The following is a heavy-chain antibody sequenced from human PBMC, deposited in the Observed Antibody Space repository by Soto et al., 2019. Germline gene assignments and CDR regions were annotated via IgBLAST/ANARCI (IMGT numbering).Heavy chain of an antibody. CDR3: AKDGRGSGSHYNSFGY. V-gene: IGHV3-33*06. Sequence: GGSLRLSCAASGFTFSSYGMHWVRQAPGKGLEWVAVIWYDGSNKYYADSVKGRFTISRDNSKNTLYLQMNSLRAEDTAVYYCAKDGRGSGSHYNSFGYWGQGTLVTVSS. CDR2: IWYDGSNK. J-gene: IGHJ4*02. CDR1: GFTFSSYG. D-gene: IGHD3-10*01.